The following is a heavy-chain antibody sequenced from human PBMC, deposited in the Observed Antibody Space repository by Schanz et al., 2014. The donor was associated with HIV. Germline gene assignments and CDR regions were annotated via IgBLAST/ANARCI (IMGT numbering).Heavy chain of an antibody. CDR3: ARDYHWNWFDP. J-gene: IGHJ5*02. Sequence: VQLVESGGGVVQPGRSLRLSCAVSGFTFKTYWMSWVRQAPGKGLEWLANIKLDGSEKYYVDSVKGRFTISRDNTKNSLYLQMNSLRAEDTAVYYCARDYHWNWFDPWGQGTLVTVSS. CDR2: IKLDGSEK. CDR1: GFTFKTYW. D-gene: IGHD1-20*01. V-gene: IGHV3-7*01.